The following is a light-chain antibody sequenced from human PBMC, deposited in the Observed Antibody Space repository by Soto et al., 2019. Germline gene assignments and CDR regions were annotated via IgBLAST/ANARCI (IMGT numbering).Light chain of an antibody. V-gene: IGKV3-15*01. CDR3: QQYNNWPQT. CDR2: DAS. CDR1: QSLRSS. Sequence: ERLMTQSPDTLSVSLGERATLHCRASQSLRSSLAWYQQKPGQAPRLLIYDASTRATGIPARFSGSGSGTDFTLTISGLQSEDFAVYYCQQYNNWPQTFGQGTKVDIK. J-gene: IGKJ1*01.